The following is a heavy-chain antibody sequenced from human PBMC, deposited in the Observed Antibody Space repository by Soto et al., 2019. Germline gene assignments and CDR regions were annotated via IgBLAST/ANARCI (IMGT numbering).Heavy chain of an antibody. CDR1: GYPFTSNR. CDR2: ISPHNGNA. CDR3: ARDLSGCYDF. D-gene: IGHD1-26*01. Sequence: QVHLVQSGPEVKKTGASVKVSCKTSGYPFTSNRVSWVRRAPGQGLEWMGWISPHNGNAKYAQKFQDRVTMTADTAASTVYMELRSLRSDDSAVFYCARDLSGCYDFWGQGTLVTVSA. J-gene: IGHJ4*02. V-gene: IGHV1-18*01.